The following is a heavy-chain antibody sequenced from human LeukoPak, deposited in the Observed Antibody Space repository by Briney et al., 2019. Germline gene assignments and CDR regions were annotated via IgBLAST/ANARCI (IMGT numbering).Heavy chain of an antibody. CDR2: VHYRGRT. Sequence: SETLSLTCTVSGASISSYYWSWIRQPPGKGLEWIGYVHYRGRTNYNPSLKSRVTISADTSKNQFSLKLSSVTAADAAVYYCARGGNLAVNDFDYWGQGTLVTVSS. V-gene: IGHV4-59*01. J-gene: IGHJ4*02. CDR1: GASISSYY. D-gene: IGHD6-19*01. CDR3: ARGGNLAVNDFDY.